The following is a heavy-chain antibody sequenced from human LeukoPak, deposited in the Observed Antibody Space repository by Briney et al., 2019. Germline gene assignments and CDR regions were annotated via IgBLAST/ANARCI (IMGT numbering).Heavy chain of an antibody. J-gene: IGHJ4*02. CDR1: GFTFSGFS. V-gene: IGHV3-48*01. Sequence: GGSLRLSCAASGFTFSGFSMHWVRQAPGKGLEWLSYISTSSRSTYYADSVKGRFTISRDNAKNTLFLDMHSLRPGDSAVYYCAPSIDYWGQGTLVTVSS. CDR2: ISTSSRST. CDR3: APSIDY.